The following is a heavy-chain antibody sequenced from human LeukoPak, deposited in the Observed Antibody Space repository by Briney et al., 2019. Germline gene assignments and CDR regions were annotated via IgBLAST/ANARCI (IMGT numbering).Heavy chain of an antibody. J-gene: IGHJ4*02. CDR1: GGSISSSSYY. CDR2: IYYSGST. V-gene: IGHV4-39*07. Sequence: PSETLSLTCTGSGGSISSSSYYWGWIRQPPGKGLEWIGSIYYSGSTYYNPSLKSRVTISVDTSKNQFSLKLSSVTAADTAVYYCARDQDWAFDYWGQGTLVTVSS. CDR3: ARDQDWAFDY. D-gene: IGHD3/OR15-3a*01.